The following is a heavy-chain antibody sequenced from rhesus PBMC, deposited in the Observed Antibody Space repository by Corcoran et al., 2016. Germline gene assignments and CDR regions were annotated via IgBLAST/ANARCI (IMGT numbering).Heavy chain of an antibody. CDR1: GYTFTDYY. CDR3: ATGVYSFDY. D-gene: IGHD3-16*01. J-gene: IGHJ4*01. V-gene: IGHV1-111*01. CDR2: GDEEDGEA. Sequence: EVQLVQSGAEVKKPGASVKISCKASGYTFTDYYLHWVRQAPGKGRERRGHGDEEDGEADYAQKCQDRVNNTRDTSTDTAYMELSSLRSEDTAVYYCATGVYSFDYWGQGVLVTVAS.